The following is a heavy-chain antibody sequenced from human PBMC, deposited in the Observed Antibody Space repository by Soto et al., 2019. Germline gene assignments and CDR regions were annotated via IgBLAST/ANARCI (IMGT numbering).Heavy chain of an antibody. CDR3: AREVSGYKRRSFDS. CDR2: INAGNGNT. CDR1: GCTITGST. V-gene: IGHV1-3*01. J-gene: IGHJ4*02. Sequence: GSSVKVSSKDPGCTITGSTTVWLRQAPGQGLEWMGWINAGNGNTEYSQDFQGKVSITSDTSASTVYMELSSLRSTDTAAYFCAREVSGYKRRSFDSWGQGTLVTVSS. D-gene: IGHD3-22*01.